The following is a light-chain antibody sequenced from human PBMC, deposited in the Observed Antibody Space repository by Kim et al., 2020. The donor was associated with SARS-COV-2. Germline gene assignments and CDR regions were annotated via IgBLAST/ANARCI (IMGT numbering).Light chain of an antibody. J-gene: IGKJ1*01. V-gene: IGKV3D-7*01. CDR1: QSVSSSY. Sequence: PGERVTLSCRASQSVSSSYLTWYQQKPGQAPRLLIYGASTRATGIPARFSGSGSGTDFTLTISSLQPEDFAVYYCQQDYNFPRTFGQGTKVDIK. CDR3: QQDYNFPRT. CDR2: GAS.